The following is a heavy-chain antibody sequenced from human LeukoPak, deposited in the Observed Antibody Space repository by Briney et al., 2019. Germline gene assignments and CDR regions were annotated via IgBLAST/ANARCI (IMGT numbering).Heavy chain of an antibody. CDR2: INYSGTT. Sequence: SETLSHTCTVSGGAITNDNFYWGWVRQPPGKGLEWVVSINYSGTTYYNPSLRSRLSISVDTSRTQFFLTLNSVTAADTVVYYCARLFHSWGRGILVTVSS. V-gene: IGHV4-39*01. J-gene: IGHJ4*02. CDR3: ARLFHS. CDR1: GGAITNDNFY.